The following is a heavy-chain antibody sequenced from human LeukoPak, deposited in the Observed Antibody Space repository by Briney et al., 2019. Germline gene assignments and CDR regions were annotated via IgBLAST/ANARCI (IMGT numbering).Heavy chain of an antibody. CDR2: TYIGGNS. J-gene: IGHJ3*02. D-gene: IGHD3-22*01. CDR3: ARGGRGSAAVVAPRSFDI. V-gene: IGHV3-53*01. Sequence: GGSLRLSCAASGFTVSSIHMVWVRQAPGKGLEWVSVTYIGGNSYYADFVKGRFIISRDISKNTLYLQMNSLRAEDSALYYCARGGRGSAAVVAPRSFDIWGQGTMVTVSS. CDR1: GFTVSSIH.